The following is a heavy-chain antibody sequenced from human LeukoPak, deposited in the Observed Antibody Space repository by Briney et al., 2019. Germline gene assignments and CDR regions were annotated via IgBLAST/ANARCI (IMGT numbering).Heavy chain of an antibody. CDR1: GFTFSSYS. CDR2: ISSSSSYI. Sequence: GGSLRLSCAASGFTFSSYSMNWVRQAPGKGLEWVSSISSSSSYIYYADSVKGRFTIPRDNAKNSLYLQMNSLRAEDTAVYYCARKGGGYYFDYWGQGTLVTVSS. J-gene: IGHJ4*02. D-gene: IGHD5-12*01. V-gene: IGHV3-21*01. CDR3: ARKGGGYYFDY.